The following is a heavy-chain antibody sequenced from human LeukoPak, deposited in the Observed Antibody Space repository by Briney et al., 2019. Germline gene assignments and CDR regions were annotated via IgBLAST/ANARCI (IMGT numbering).Heavy chain of an antibody. D-gene: IGHD3-22*01. CDR1: GGSFSGYY. V-gene: IGHV4-34*01. J-gene: IGHJ5*02. CDR3: ARKRYYYDTRFDP. CDR2: IKHSGST. Sequence: PSETLSLTCAVYGGSFSGYYWSWIRQPPGKGLEWIGEIKHSGSTNYNPSLKSRVTISVDTSKNQFSLKLSSVTAADTAVYYCARKRYYYDTRFDPWGQGTLVTVSS.